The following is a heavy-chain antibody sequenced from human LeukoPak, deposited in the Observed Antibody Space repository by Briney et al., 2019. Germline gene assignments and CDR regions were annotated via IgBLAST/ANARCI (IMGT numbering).Heavy chain of an antibody. V-gene: IGHV3-21*04. CDR3: ARPSSSWYDPLRYFDY. J-gene: IGHJ4*02. Sequence: GGSLRLSCAASGFTFSSYSMNWVRQAPGKGLEWVSSISSSSSYIYYADSVKGRFTISRDNAKNSLYLQMNSLRAEDTAVYYCARPSSSWYDPLRYFDYWGQGTLVTVSS. D-gene: IGHD6-13*01. CDR2: ISSSSSYI. CDR1: GFTFSSYS.